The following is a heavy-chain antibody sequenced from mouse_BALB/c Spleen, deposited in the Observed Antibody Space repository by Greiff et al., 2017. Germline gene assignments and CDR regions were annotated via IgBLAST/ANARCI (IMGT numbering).Heavy chain of an antibody. V-gene: IGHV5-4*02. J-gene: IGHJ4*01. Sequence: EVKLVESGGGLVKPGGSLKLSCAASGFTFSDYYMYWVRQTPEKRLEWVATISDGGSYTYYPDSVKGRFTISRDNAKNNLYLQMSSLKSEDTAMYYCARDRSLRYYAMDYWGQGTSVTVSS. CDR2: ISDGGSYT. D-gene: IGHD1-1*01. CDR1: GFTFSDYY. CDR3: ARDRSLRYYAMDY.